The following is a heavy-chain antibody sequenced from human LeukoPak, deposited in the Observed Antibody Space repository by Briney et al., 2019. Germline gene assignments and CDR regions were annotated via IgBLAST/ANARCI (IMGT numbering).Heavy chain of an antibody. V-gene: IGHV3-21*01. J-gene: IGHJ6*03. D-gene: IGHD1-26*01. CDR1: GFAFSSYA. CDR3: ARGRGPGELPNMDV. CDR2: ITSTSSYI. Sequence: GGSLRLSCAASGFAFSSYAMNWVRQAPGKGLEWVSSITSTSSYIYYADSVKGRFTISRDNAKNSLYLQMNSLRAEDTAVYYCARGRGPGELPNMDVWGKGTTVTVSS.